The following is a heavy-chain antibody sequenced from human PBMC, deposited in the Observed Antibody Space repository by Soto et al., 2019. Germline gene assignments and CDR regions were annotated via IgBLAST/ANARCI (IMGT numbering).Heavy chain of an antibody. CDR1: GYTFTSYG. V-gene: IGHV1-18*01. Sequence: QVQLVQSGAEVKKPGASVKVSCKASGYTFTSYGISWVRQAPGQGLEWMGWISAYNGNTHYAQKLQGRVTMRTDSSTSTAYVELRSLRSDDTAVYYCARDSGSWDAFDIWGQGTMVTVSS. CDR3: ARDSGSWDAFDI. D-gene: IGHD1-26*01. J-gene: IGHJ3*02. CDR2: ISAYNGNT.